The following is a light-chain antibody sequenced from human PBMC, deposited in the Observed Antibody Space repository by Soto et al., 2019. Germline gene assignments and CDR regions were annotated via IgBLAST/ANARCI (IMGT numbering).Light chain of an antibody. CDR2: DVS. CDR3: SSYTSSVTVV. V-gene: IGLV2-14*03. Sequence: QSVLTQPASVSGSPGQSITISCTGTSSDVGGYNYVSWYQQHPGKAPTLMIYDVSSRPSGISNRFSGSKSGNTASPTISGLQAEDEADYYCSSYTSSVTVVFGGGTKLTVL. CDR1: SSDVGGYNY. J-gene: IGLJ2*01.